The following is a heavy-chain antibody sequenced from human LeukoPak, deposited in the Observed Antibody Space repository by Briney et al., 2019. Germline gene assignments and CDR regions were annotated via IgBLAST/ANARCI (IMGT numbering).Heavy chain of an antibody. CDR2: ISSSSSYI. CDR3: ARDRVSGAFDI. CDR1: GFTFSSYS. Sequence: GGSLRLSCAASGFTFSSYSMNWVRQAPGKGLEWVSSISSSSSYIYYADSVKGRFTISRDNAKNSLYLQMNSLRAEDTAVYYCARDRVSGAFDIWGQGTMVTASS. J-gene: IGHJ3*02. V-gene: IGHV3-21*01. D-gene: IGHD6-19*01.